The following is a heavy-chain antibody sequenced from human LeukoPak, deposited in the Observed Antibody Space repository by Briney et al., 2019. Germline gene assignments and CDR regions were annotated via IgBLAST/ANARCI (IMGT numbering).Heavy chain of an antibody. Sequence: GGSLRLSCAASGFTFSSYWMSWVRQAPGKGLEWVANIKQDGSEKYYVDSVKGRFTISRDNAKNSLYLQMNSLRAEDTAVYYCARDRWLHQLNAFDIWGQGTKVTVSS. CDR3: ARDRWLHQLNAFDI. J-gene: IGHJ3*02. CDR1: GFTFSSYW. D-gene: IGHD5-24*01. V-gene: IGHV3-7*01. CDR2: IKQDGSEK.